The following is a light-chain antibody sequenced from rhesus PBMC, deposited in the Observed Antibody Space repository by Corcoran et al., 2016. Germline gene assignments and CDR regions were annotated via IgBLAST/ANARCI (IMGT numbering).Light chain of an antibody. Sequence: DIQMTQSPSSLSASVGDRVTITCRASQGITNDLAWYQQKPGETPKLLIYEASSLQRGFPSRFSGSGSGTDFTRTISRLQSEDFATYYWQHYYSTPYSFGQGTKVEIK. CDR2: EAS. CDR3: QHYYSTPYS. CDR1: QGITND. J-gene: IGKJ2*01. V-gene: IGKV1-21*01.